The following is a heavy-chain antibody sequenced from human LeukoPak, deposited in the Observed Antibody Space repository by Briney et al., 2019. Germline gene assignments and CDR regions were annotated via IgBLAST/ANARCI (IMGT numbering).Heavy chain of an antibody. CDR1: GFTVSSNY. CDR3: ARDRALLWFGELSDRYYYGMDV. CDR2: IYSGGST. J-gene: IGHJ6*02. D-gene: IGHD3-10*01. V-gene: IGHV3-66*01. Sequence: PGGSLRLSCAASGFTVSSNYMSWVRQAPGKGLEWVSVIYSGGSTYYADSVKGRFTISRDNSKNTLYLQMNSLRAEDTAVYYCARDRALLWFGELSDRYYYGMDVWGQGTTVTVS.